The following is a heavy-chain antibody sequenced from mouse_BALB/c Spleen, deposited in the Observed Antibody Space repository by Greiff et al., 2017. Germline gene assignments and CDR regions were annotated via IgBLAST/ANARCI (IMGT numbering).Heavy chain of an antibody. D-gene: IGHD2-14*01. CDR1: GFNINDYY. CDR3: NAGTVYYRDDDAHYYAMDY. J-gene: IGHJ4*01. Sequence: EVQLQQSGAELVRSGASVKLSCTASGFNINDYYMHWVKQRPEQGLEWIGWIDPENGDTEYAPKFQGKATMTADTSSNTAYLQLSSLTSEDTAVYYCNAGTVYYRDDDAHYYAMDYWGQGTSVTVSS. V-gene: IGHV14-4*02. CDR2: IDPENGDT.